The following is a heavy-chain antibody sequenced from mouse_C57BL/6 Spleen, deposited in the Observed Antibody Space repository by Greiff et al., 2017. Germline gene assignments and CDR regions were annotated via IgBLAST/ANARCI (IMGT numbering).Heavy chain of an antibody. Sequence: VQLKQSGAELVRPGASVKLSCTASGFNIKDDYMHWVKQRPEQGLEWIGWIDPENGDTEYASKFQGKATITADTSSNTAYLQLCSLTSEDTAVYYCTLNWDGYWYLDVWGTGTTVTVSS. CDR2: IDPENGDT. J-gene: IGHJ1*03. CDR3: TLNWDGYWYLDV. D-gene: IGHD4-1*01. V-gene: IGHV14-4*01. CDR1: GFNIKDDY.